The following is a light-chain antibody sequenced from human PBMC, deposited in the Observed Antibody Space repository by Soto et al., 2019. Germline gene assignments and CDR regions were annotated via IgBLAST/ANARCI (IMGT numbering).Light chain of an antibody. CDR3: KQSYSTPPT. CDR2: AAS. V-gene: IGKV1-39*01. J-gene: IGKJ2*01. Sequence: DIQMTQSPSSLSASVGDRVTITCRASQSISSYFNWYQQKPGKAPKLLIYAASNLQSGVPSRFSGSGSETDFTLTINSLQPEEFATDYCKQSYSTPPTFGQGTKVEI. CDR1: QSISSY.